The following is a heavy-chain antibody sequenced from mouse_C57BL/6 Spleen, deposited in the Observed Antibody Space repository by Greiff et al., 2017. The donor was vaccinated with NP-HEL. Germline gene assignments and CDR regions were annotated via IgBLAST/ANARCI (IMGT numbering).Heavy chain of an antibody. J-gene: IGHJ2*01. CDR2: IDPSDSET. D-gene: IGHD1-1*01. CDR3: ARWDYYGSSLDY. CDR1: GYTFTSYW. V-gene: IGHV1-52*01. Sequence: QVQLKQPGAELVRPGSSVKLSCKASGYTFTSYWMHWVKQRPIQGLEWIGNIDPSDSETHYNQKFKDKATLTVDKSSSTAYMQLSSLTSEDSAVYYCARWDYYGSSLDYWGQGTTLTVSS.